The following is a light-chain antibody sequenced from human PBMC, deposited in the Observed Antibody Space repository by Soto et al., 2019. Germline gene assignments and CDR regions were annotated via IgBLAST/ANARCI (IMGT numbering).Light chain of an antibody. J-gene: IGLJ2*01. CDR3: SSYTTSNTLV. CDR1: SSDVGAYNF. Sequence: QSALTQPASVSGSPGQSITISCTGTSSDVGAYNFVSWYQQHPCKAPKLMIYDVTNRPSGVSSRFSGSKSGNTASLAISGLQAEDEADYYCSSYTTSNTLVFGGGTKLTVL. V-gene: IGLV2-14*03. CDR2: DVT.